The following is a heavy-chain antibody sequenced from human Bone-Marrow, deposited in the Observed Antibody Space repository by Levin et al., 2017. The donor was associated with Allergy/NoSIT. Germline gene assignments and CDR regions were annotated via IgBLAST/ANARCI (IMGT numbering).Heavy chain of an antibody. Sequence: SETLSLTCTVSGASVSSGNYFWNWIRQAPGTGLEWIGNIYYSGNTNYNPSVKSRVTISVDMSKDQFSLRLSSVTSADTAIYYCASTNSFWVHANVDAYEMWGQGTMVIVSS. CDR2: IYYSGNT. J-gene: IGHJ3*02. D-gene: IGHD2-8*01. V-gene: IGHV4-61*01. CDR1: GASVSSGNYF. CDR3: ASTNSFWVHANVDAYEM.